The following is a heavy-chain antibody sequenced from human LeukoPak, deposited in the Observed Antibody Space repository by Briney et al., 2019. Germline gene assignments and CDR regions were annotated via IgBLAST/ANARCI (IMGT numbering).Heavy chain of an antibody. J-gene: IGHJ4*02. CDR1: GGTFSSYA. V-gene: IGHV1-69*04. CDR3: ARGYSGYDYFDY. D-gene: IGHD5-12*01. CDR2: IIPIFGIA. Sequence: SVKVSCKASGGTFSSYAISWVRQAPGQGLEWMGRIIPIFGIANYAQKFQGRVTITADKSTSTAYMELSSLRSDDTAVYYCARGYSGYDYFDYWGQGTLVTVSS.